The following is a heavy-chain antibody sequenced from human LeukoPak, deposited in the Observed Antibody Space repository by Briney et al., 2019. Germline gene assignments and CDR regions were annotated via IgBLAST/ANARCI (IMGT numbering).Heavy chain of an antibody. CDR2: IWYDGSNK. CDR3: ARGDDYGGAWYYFDC. J-gene: IGHJ4*02. CDR1: GFTFSSYG. V-gene: IGHV3-33*01. D-gene: IGHD4-23*01. Sequence: PGRSLRLSCAASGFTFSSYGMHWVRQAPGKGLEWVAVIWYDGSNKYYADSVKGRLTISRDNSKNTVYLQMNSLRAEDTAVYYCARGDDYGGAWYYFDCWGQGTLITVSS.